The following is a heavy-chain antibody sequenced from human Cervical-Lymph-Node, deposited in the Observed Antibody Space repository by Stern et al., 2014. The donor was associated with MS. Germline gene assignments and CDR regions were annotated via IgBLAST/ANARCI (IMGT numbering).Heavy chain of an antibody. CDR3: ARGSYDFWSGYYPFDY. CDR2: IYYSGST. J-gene: IGHJ4*02. D-gene: IGHD3-3*01. Sequence: QVQLQESGPGLVKPSETLSLTCTVSGGSVSSGSYYWSWMRQPPGNGLEWIGYIYYSGSTNYNPSLKSRVTISVDTYKNQFSLKLSSVTAADTAVYYCARGSYDFWSGYYPFDYWGQGTLVTVSA. CDR1: GGSVSSGSYY. V-gene: IGHV4-61*01.